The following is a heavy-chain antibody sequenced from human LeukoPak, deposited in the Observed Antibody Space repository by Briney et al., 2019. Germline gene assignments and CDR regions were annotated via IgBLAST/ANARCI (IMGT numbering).Heavy chain of an antibody. CDR2: IYHSGST. CDR3: ARYIAVAGNLDY. V-gene: IGHV4-4*02. J-gene: IGHJ4*02. Sequence: SETLSLTCAVSGGSISSSNWWSWVRQPPGKGLEWIGEIYHSGSTNYNPSLKSRVTISVDKSKNQFSLKLSSVTAADAAVYYCARYIAVAGNLDYWGQGTLVTVSS. CDR1: GGSISSSNW. D-gene: IGHD6-19*01.